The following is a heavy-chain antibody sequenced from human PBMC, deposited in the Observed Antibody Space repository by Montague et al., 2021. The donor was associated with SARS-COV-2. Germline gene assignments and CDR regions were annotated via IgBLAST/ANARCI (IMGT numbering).Heavy chain of an antibody. D-gene: IGHD2-15*01. CDR3: ARDYSHCSGGSCVFDY. J-gene: IGHJ4*02. Sequence: SETLSLTCTVSGGSISNYYWSWTRQPAGKGLEWIGRIYSSGSTNYNPSLKSRISMSVDTSKNQFPLKLSSVTAADTAIYYCARDYSHCSGGSCVFDYWGQGTLVTVSS. CDR1: GGSISNYY. V-gene: IGHV4-4*07. CDR2: IYSSGST.